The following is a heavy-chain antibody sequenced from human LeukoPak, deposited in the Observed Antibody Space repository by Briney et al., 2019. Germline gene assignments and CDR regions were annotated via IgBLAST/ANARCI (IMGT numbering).Heavy chain of an antibody. CDR1: GYTFTSYD. CDR2: MNPNSGNT. Sequence: ASVKVSCKASGYTFTSYDINWVRQATGQGLEWMGWMNPNSGNTGYAQKFQGRVTMTRNTSISTAYMELSSLRSEDTAVYYCARGRPLEDYFDYWGQGTLVTVSS. J-gene: IGHJ4*02. V-gene: IGHV1-8*01. D-gene: IGHD1-1*01. CDR3: ARGRPLEDYFDY.